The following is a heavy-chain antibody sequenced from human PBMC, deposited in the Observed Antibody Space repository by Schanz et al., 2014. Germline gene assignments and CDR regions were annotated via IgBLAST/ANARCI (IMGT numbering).Heavy chain of an antibody. CDR1: GFTFSTHA. Sequence: EMQLLESGGGLIQPGGSLRLSCAASGFTFSTHAMSWVRQAPGKGLEWVSSISGTGGDDTYYADSVKGRFTISRDNSKNTLFLQMNSLRVEDTAVYYCAKYRGYYRVSGSYRELEYWGQGTLLTVSS. J-gene: IGHJ4*02. CDR2: ISGTGGDDT. D-gene: IGHD3-10*01. CDR3: AKYRGYYRVSGSYRELEY. V-gene: IGHV3-23*01.